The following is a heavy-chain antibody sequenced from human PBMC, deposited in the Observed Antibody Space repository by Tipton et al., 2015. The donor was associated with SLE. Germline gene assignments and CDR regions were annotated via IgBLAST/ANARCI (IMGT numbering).Heavy chain of an antibody. CDR1: GYSFTNFW. V-gene: IGHV5-10-1*01. D-gene: IGHD3-3*01. CDR2: IYYSGST. Sequence: QLVQSGAEVKKPGESLRISCKGSGYSFTNFWITWVRQMPGKGLEWIGSIYYSGSTYYNPSLKSRVTISVDTSKNQFSLKLSSVTAADTAVYYCARKEWRRYFDYWGQGTLVTVSS. CDR3: ARKEWRRYFDY. J-gene: IGHJ4*02.